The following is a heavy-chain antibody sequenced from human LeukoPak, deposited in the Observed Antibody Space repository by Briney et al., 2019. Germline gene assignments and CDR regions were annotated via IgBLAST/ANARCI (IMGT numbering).Heavy chain of an antibody. Sequence: GASVKVSCKASGYTFTSYGISWARQAPGQGLEWMGWISAYNGNTNYAQKLQGRVTMTTDTSTSTAYMELRSLRSDDTAVYYCARVDLLTGYYFFDYWGQGTLVTVSS. V-gene: IGHV1-18*01. CDR1: GYTFTSYG. CDR3: ARVDLLTGYYFFDY. D-gene: IGHD3-9*01. J-gene: IGHJ4*02. CDR2: ISAYNGNT.